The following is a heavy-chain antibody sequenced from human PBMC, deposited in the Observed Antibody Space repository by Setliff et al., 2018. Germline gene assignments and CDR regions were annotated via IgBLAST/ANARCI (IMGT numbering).Heavy chain of an antibody. V-gene: IGHV4-30-4*01. CDR1: GASVTSFDYY. D-gene: IGHD2-2*01. Sequence: SETLSLTCTVSGASVTSFDYYWSSIRQPPGKGLEYIGHISHGVSTSYSPSLQSRLSISADTSKYQFSLKLTSVTAADTAVYYCARTHCTTTSCFYFHYWGQGTVVTVSS. CDR3: ARTHCTTTSCFYFHY. J-gene: IGHJ4*02. CDR2: ISHGVST.